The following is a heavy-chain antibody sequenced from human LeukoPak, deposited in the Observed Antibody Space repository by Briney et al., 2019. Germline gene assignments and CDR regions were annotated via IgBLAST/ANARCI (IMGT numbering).Heavy chain of an antibody. CDR1: GYSFTSYW. J-gene: IGHJ4*02. D-gene: IGHD1-26*01. Sequence: GESLKISCKGSGYSFTSYWIGWVRQAPGQGLEWMGWISAYNGNTNYAQKLQGRVTMTTDTSTSTAYMELRSLRSDDTAVYYCARVRGSYFEEFDYWGQGTLVTVSS. CDR3: ARVRGSYFEEFDY. V-gene: IGHV1-18*04. CDR2: ISAYNGNT.